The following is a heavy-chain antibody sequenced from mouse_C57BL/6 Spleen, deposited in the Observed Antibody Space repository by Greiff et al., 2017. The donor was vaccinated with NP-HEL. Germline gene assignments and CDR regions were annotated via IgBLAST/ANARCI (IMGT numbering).Heavy chain of an antibody. V-gene: IGHV5-17*01. Sequence: EVQGVESGGGLVKPGGSLKLSCAASGFTFSDYGMHWVRQAPEKGLEWVAYISSGSSTIYYADKVKGRFTISRDNAKNTLFLQMTSLRSEDTAMYYCARRYYGSSYFDYWGQGTTLTVSS. CDR1: GFTFSDYG. D-gene: IGHD1-1*01. J-gene: IGHJ2*01. CDR3: ARRYYGSSYFDY. CDR2: ISSGSSTI.